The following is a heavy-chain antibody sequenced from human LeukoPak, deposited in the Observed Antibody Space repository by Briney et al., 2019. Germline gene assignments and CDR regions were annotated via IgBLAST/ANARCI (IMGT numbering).Heavy chain of an antibody. CDR1: GYTFTGYY. CDR2: INPNSGGT. J-gene: IGHJ4*02. D-gene: IGHD6-13*01. CDR3: ARGNLYSSSWYFDY. Sequence: RASVKVSCKASGYTFTGYYMHWVRQAPGQGLEWMGWINPNSGGTNYAQKFQGRVTMTRDTSTSTAYMELRSLRSDDTAVYYCARGNLYSSSWYFDYWGQGTLVTVSS. V-gene: IGHV1-2*02.